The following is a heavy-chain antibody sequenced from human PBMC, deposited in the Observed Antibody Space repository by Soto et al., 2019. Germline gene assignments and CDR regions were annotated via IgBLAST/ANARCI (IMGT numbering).Heavy chain of an antibody. CDR3: ATVGGSTPAAIPDYYYYGMDV. CDR1: GHAFTGYY. D-gene: IGHD2-2*01. CDR2: INPNSGGT. Sequence: CNAYGHAFTGYYMHWVRHARGQGRGWRGWINPNSGGTKYAQKFQGRVTMTRDTSISTAYMGRSRLRSDDTAVYYCATVGGSTPAAIPDYYYYGMDVWGQGTTVTVSS. J-gene: IGHJ6*02. V-gene: IGHV1-2*02.